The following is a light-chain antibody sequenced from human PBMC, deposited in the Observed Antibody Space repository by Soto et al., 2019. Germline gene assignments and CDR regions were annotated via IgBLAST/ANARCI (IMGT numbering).Light chain of an antibody. CDR1: QDISTS. CDR3: HQSFTIPPT. CDR2: AAS. J-gene: IGKJ4*01. Sequence: DIQMTQSPSSLSASLGDRVTITCRASQDISTSLSWLQQKPGRAPKVVISAASTLQGDVPSRFSGSGSGTDFTLTITGLQHEDFATYYCHQSFTIPPTFGGGTRLEI. V-gene: IGKV1-39*01.